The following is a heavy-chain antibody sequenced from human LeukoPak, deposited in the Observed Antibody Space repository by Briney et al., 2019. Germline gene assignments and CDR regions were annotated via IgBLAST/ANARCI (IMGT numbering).Heavy chain of an antibody. CDR2: INWNGGNT. J-gene: IGHJ5*02. D-gene: IGHD1-26*01. CDR3: ARTSDGNWFDP. Sequence: GGSLRLSCAASGFTFDDYGMSWIRQGPGKGLEWVSGINWNGGNTGYADSVKGRFTIFRDNAKNSLYLEMDSLRVEDTALYYCARTSDGNWFDPWGQGTLVTVSS. V-gene: IGHV3-20*04. CDR1: GFTFDDYG.